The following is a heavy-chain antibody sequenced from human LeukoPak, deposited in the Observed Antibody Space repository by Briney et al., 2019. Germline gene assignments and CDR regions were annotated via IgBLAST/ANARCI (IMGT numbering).Heavy chain of an antibody. CDR2: INHSGST. Sequence: SETLSLTCAVYGGSFSGYYWSWIRQPPGKWLEWIGEINHSGSTNYNPSLKSRVTISVDTSKNQFSLKLSSVTAADTAVYYCARYSRPSRQTSTYYYYYYMDVWGKGTTVTISS. CDR1: GGSFSGYY. J-gene: IGHJ6*03. CDR3: ARYSRPSRQTSTYYYYYYMDV. D-gene: IGHD2-15*01. V-gene: IGHV4-34*01.